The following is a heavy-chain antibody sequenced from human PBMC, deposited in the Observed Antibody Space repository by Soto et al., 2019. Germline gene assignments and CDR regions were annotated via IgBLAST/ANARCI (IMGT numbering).Heavy chain of an antibody. Sequence: SETLSLTCAVYGGSFSGYYWSWIRQPPGKGLEWIGEINHSGSTNYNPSLKSRVTISVDTSKNQFSLKLSSVTAADTAVYYCARGLQALTIFGVVIRRMGWFDPWGQGTLVTVSS. J-gene: IGHJ5*02. CDR3: ARGLQALTIFGVVIRRMGWFDP. D-gene: IGHD3-3*01. CDR1: GGSFSGYY. V-gene: IGHV4-34*01. CDR2: INHSGST.